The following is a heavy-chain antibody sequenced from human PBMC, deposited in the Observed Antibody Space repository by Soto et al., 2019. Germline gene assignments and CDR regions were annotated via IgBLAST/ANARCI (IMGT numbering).Heavy chain of an antibody. CDR2: ISGGGTSP. Sequence: EVQLLESGGNLVQPGGSLRLSCAASGFTFSNYGMNWVRQAPGKGLEWVSAISGGGTSPHYADSVKGRFTISRDKSKNTPYLQINWRRADDTALYYCGKSGIVATMRTFSWFDSWGQGTLVTVSS. CDR1: GFTFSNYG. J-gene: IGHJ5*01. D-gene: IGHD2-2*01. CDR3: GKSGIVATMRTFSWFDS. V-gene: IGHV3-23*01.